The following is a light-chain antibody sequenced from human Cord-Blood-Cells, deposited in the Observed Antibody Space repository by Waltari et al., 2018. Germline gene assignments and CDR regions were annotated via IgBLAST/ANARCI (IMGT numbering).Light chain of an antibody. CDR1: SSDVGRYNL. J-gene: IGLJ3*02. V-gene: IGLV2-23*01. CDR3: CSYAGSSTPNWV. Sequence: QSALTQPASVSGSPGQSLTLSCTGTSSDVGRYNLVPWYQQHPGKAPKLMIYEGSKRPSGVSNRFSGSKSGNTASLTISGLQAEDEADYYCCSYAGSSTPNWVFGGGTKLTVL. CDR2: EGS.